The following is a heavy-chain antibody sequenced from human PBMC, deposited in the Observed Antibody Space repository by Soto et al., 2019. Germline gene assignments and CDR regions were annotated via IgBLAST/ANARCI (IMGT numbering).Heavy chain of an antibody. CDR2: ISSSSSYT. CDR1: GFTFSDYY. CDR3: ARDRDGYNSFDY. V-gene: IGHV3-11*06. Sequence: QVQLVESGGGLVKPGGSLRLSCAASGFTFSDYYMSWIRQAPGKGLEWVSYISSSSSYTNYADSVKGRFTISRDNAKNSLYLQMNSLRAEDAAVYYCARDRDGYNSFDYWGQGPLVTVSS. D-gene: IGHD5-12*01. J-gene: IGHJ4*02.